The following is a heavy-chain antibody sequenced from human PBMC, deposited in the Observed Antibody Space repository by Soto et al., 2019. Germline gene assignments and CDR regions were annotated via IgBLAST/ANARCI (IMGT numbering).Heavy chain of an antibody. CDR3: ARGGDYYGSGGEDY. CDR2: ISAYNGYT. Sequence: QVQLVQSGTEVKKPGASVKVSCKASGYTFISYGIRWVRQAPGQGLEWMGWISAYNGYTNYAQKLQGRVTMTTDTSTSTAYMKLRSLRSDDTAVYYCARGGDYYGSGGEDYWGQGTLVTVSS. J-gene: IGHJ4*02. V-gene: IGHV1-18*01. CDR1: GYTFISYG. D-gene: IGHD3-10*01.